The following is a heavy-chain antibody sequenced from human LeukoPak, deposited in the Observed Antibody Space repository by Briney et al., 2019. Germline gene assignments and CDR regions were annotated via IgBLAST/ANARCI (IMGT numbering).Heavy chain of an antibody. CDR3: ARHYYYDSSGYLRPYFDY. Sequence: PSETLSLTCAVYGGSFSGYYWSWIRQPPGKGLEWIGEINHSGSTNYNPSLKSRVTISVDTSKNQFSPKLSSVTAADTAVYYCARHYYYDSSGYLRPYFDYWGQGTLVTVSS. CDR1: GGSFSGYY. CDR2: INHSGST. V-gene: IGHV4-34*01. J-gene: IGHJ4*02. D-gene: IGHD3-22*01.